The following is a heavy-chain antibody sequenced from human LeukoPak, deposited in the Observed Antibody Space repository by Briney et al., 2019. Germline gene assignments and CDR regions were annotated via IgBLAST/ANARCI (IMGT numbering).Heavy chain of an antibody. CDR3: VCRIGGAPQ. D-gene: IGHD1-26*01. CDR1: GLTFSSSW. Sequence: GGSLRLSCAVSGLTFSSSWMDWVRQAPGKGLEWVASINPDGNKKYSADSVKGRFTISRDNSKNTLYLQMNSLRADDTAVYYCVCRIGGAPQWGQGTLVTVSS. J-gene: IGHJ4*02. CDR2: INPDGNKK. V-gene: IGHV3-7*03.